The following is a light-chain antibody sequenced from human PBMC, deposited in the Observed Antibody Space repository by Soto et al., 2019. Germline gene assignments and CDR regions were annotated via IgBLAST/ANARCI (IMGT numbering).Light chain of an antibody. J-gene: IGKJ5*01. Sequence: DIQITQSPSTLSGSVGDRVTITCRASQTISSWLAWYQQKPGKAPKLLIYKASTLKSGVPSRFSGGESGTEYTLTISSLQPEDSATYYCQQLYIFPLTFGQGTRLEIK. CDR1: QTISSW. CDR3: QQLYIFPLT. V-gene: IGKV1-5*03. CDR2: KAS.